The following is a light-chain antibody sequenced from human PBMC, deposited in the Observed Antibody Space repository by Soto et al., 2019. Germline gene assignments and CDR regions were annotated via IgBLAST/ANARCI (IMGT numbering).Light chain of an antibody. Sequence: QSVLTQPPSASGTPGQRVTISCSGSSSTIGSNYVYWYQQLPGTAPKLLIYRNSQRPSGVPDRFSGSKSGTSASLAISGLRSEDEADFYCAAWDDSLSGRVFGTGTKVTVL. J-gene: IGLJ1*01. CDR2: RNS. CDR1: SSTIGSNY. V-gene: IGLV1-47*01. CDR3: AAWDDSLSGRV.